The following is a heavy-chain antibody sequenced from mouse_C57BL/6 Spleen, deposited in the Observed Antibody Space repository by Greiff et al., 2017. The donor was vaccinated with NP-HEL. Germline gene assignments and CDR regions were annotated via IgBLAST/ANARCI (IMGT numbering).Heavy chain of an antibody. CDR1: GYTFTSYG. CDR2: IYPRSGNT. D-gene: IGHD1-1*01. Sequence: QVPLPQSGAELVRPGTSVTVSCKASGYTFTSYGISWVKQRTGQGLEWIGEIYPRSGNTYYNEKFKGKATLTADKSSSTAYMELRSLTSEDSAVYFCASNYGDYWGQGTSVTVSS. J-gene: IGHJ4*01. CDR3: ASNYGDY. V-gene: IGHV1-81*01.